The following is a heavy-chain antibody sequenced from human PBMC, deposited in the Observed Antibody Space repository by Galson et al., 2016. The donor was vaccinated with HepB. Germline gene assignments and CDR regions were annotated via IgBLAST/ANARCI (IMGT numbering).Heavy chain of an antibody. CDR1: GYTFTSFY. Sequence: SVKVSFKASGYTFTSFYMHWVRQAPGQGLEWMGIIHPSSGTTTNAQKFQGRVTMTRDTSTTTVYMELSGLKSDDTAVYYCAREVPGSSSTGWYGTGTNWFDPWGQGTLATVSS. CDR3: AREVPGSSSTGWYGTGTNWFDP. J-gene: IGHJ5*02. D-gene: IGHD6-19*01. V-gene: IGHV1-46*01. CDR2: IHPSSGTT.